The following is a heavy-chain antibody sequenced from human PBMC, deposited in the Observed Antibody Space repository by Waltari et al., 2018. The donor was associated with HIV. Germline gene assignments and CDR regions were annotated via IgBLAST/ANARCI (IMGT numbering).Heavy chain of an antibody. CDR2: VNPNSGGT. CDR1: GYTFTGYY. J-gene: IGHJ4*02. D-gene: IGHD3-22*01. V-gene: IGHV1-2*02. CDR3: ARTDYYDSSGYYYDY. Sequence: QVQLVQSAAEEKKPGALVKVSCKASGYTFTGYYMHWVRHAAEQGLEWRGGVNPNSGGTNAAQKFQGRVTMTRDTSSSTAYMELSRLRSDDTAVYYCARTDYYDSSGYYYDYWGQGTLVTVSS.